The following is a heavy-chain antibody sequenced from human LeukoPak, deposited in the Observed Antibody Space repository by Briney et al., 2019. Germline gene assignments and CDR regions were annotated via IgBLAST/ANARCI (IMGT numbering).Heavy chain of an antibody. J-gene: IGHJ4*02. V-gene: IGHV1-69*06. CDR3: ARGPYSSGYYFDY. CDR2: IIPIFGTA. CDR1: GGTFSSYA. D-gene: IGHD6-19*01. Sequence: ASVKVSCTASGGTFSSYAISWVRQAPGQGLEWMGGIIPIFGTANYAQKFQGRVTITADKSTSTAYMELSSLRSEDTAVYYCARGPYSSGYYFDYWGQGTLVTVSS.